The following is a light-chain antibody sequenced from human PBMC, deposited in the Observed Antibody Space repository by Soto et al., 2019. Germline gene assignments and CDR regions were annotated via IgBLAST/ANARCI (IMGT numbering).Light chain of an antibody. CDR1: QSLSYY. CDR2: DAS. V-gene: IGKV3-11*01. Sequence: EIVFTQSPATLSFSPGERATLSCRASQSLSYYLAWYQQKPGQAPRLLIYDASNRATGIPARFSGSGSGTDFTLTISSLEPEDFAVYYCQQRSNWPLTLGGGTKVDIK. J-gene: IGKJ4*01. CDR3: QQRSNWPLT.